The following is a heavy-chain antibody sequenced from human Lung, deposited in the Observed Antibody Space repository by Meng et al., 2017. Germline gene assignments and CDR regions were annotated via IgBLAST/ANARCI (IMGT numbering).Heavy chain of an antibody. CDR1: GGSITSSTW. Sequence: QVQLQESGPGLVKPSGTLSLTCACSGGSITSSTWVSWVRQTPGKGLEWFGEIFHSGSTNYNPPLESRVTISVDKSKNQFSLKVYSVTAADTATYYCARFDISSSGRGDYWGQGILVTVSS. V-gene: IGHV4-4*02. CDR3: ARFDISSSGRGDY. CDR2: IFHSGST. J-gene: IGHJ4*02. D-gene: IGHD1-26*01.